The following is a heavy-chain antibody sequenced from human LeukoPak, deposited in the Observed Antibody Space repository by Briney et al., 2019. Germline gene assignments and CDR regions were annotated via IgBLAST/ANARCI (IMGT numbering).Heavy chain of an antibody. J-gene: IGHJ4*02. CDR2: IYDSGST. D-gene: IGHD1-26*01. CDR1: GGSISSYY. Sequence: SETLSLTCTVSGGSISSYYWSWIRQPPGKGPEWIGYIYDSGSTKYNPPLKSRVTISVDTSKNQFSLKLTSVTAADTAVYYCARRLSGTDGFDYWGQGTLVTVSS. V-gene: IGHV4-59*08. CDR3: ARRLSGTDGFDY.